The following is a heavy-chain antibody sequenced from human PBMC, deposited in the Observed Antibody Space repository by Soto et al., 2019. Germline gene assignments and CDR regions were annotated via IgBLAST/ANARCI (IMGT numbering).Heavy chain of an antibody. CDR3: ARSQGSSTSLEIYYYYYYGMDV. Sequence: QVQLVQSGAEVKKPGSSVKVSCKASGGTFSSYAISWVRQAPGQGLEWMGGIIPISDTTNYAQKFQGRVTITADESTSTASMELSSLRSADTAVYYCARSQGSSTSLEIYYYYYYGMDVWGQGNTVTVSS. V-gene: IGHV1-69*01. J-gene: IGHJ6*02. CDR1: GGTFSSYA. CDR2: IIPISDTT. D-gene: IGHD2-2*01.